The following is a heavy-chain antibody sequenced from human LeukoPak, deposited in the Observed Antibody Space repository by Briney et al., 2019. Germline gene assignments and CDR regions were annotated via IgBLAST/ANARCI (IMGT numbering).Heavy chain of an antibody. CDR2: IYYSGST. V-gene: IGHV4-59*12. CDR1: GGSISSYY. D-gene: IGHD3-10*01. J-gene: IGHJ5*02. CDR3: ARDPGEPNYGSGTPSIGWFDP. Sequence: SETLSLTCTVSGGSISSYYWSWIRQPPGKGLEWIGYIYYSGSTNYNPSLKSRVTISVDTSKNQFSLKLSSVTAADTAVYYCARDPGEPNYGSGTPSIGWFDPWGQGTLVTVSS.